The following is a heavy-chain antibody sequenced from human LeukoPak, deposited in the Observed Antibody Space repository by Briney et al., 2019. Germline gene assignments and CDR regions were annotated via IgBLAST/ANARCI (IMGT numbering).Heavy chain of an antibody. CDR3: ASQSSPRF. CDR1: GGSVTNYY. CDR2: FYYSGST. V-gene: IGHV4-59*02. D-gene: IGHD6-13*01. J-gene: IGHJ1*01. Sequence: PETLSLTCTVSGGSVTNYYWNWIRQTPGKGLEWIGCFYYSGSTSYNPSLKSRVTISIDTSKNQFSLKLTSVTAADTAVYYCASQSSPRFWGQGTLVTVSS.